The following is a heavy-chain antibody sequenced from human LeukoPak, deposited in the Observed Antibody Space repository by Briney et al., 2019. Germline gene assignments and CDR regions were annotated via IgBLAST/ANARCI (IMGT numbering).Heavy chain of an antibody. Sequence: PGGSLRLSCAASGFTFSSYEMNWVRQAPGKGLEWVSAISGSGGSTYYADSVKGRFTISRDNSKNTLYLQMNSLRAEDTAVYYCAKGGITMVRGVIYYMDVWGKGTTVTVSS. CDR2: ISGSGGST. CDR1: GFTFSSYE. D-gene: IGHD3-10*01. V-gene: IGHV3-23*01. J-gene: IGHJ6*03. CDR3: AKGGITMVRGVIYYMDV.